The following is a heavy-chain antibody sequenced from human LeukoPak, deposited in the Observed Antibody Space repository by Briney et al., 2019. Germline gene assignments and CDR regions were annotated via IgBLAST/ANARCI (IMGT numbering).Heavy chain of an antibody. J-gene: IGHJ6*02. V-gene: IGHV3-23*01. D-gene: IGHD2-15*01. CDR2: ISGSGGST. CDR3: AKDWYCSGGSCFYGYYGMDV. CDR1: GFTFSSYA. Sequence: GGSLRLSCAASGFTFSSYAMSWVRQAPGKGLEWVSAISGSGGSTYYADSVKGRFTISRGNSKNTLYLQMNSLRAEDTAVYYCAKDWYCSGGSCFYGYYGMDVWGQGTTVTVSS.